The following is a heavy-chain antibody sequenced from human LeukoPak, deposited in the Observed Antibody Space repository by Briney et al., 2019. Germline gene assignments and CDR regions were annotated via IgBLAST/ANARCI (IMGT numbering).Heavy chain of an antibody. Sequence: PGGSLRLSCAASGFTFSTHSMNWVRQAPGKGLEWVSSISSGSTYIYYIDSVKGRFTISRDNAKNSLYLQMNSLRAEDTAVYYCARDLYTGTNWFDPWGQGTLVTVSS. CDR2: ISSGSTYI. CDR1: GFTFSTHS. D-gene: IGHD1-26*01. J-gene: IGHJ5*02. V-gene: IGHV3-21*01. CDR3: ARDLYTGTNWFDP.